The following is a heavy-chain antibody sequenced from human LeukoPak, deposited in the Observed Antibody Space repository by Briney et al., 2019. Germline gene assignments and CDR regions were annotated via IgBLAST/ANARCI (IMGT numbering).Heavy chain of an antibody. CDR1: GFTFRDYY. V-gene: IGHV3-53*01. Sequence: GGSLRLSCTASGFTFRDYYVTWIRQAPGKGLEWVSFIYSGGNTHYSDSVKGRFTLSRDNSKNTLYLQMNSLRAEDTAIYYCARRAGEYSHPYDYWGQGTLVTVSS. CDR2: IYSGGNT. D-gene: IGHD2-15*01. CDR3: ARRAGEYSHPYDY. J-gene: IGHJ4*02.